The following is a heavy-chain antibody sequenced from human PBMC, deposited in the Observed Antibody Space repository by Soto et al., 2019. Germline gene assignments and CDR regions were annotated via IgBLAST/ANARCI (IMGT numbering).Heavy chain of an antibody. CDR3: ARRSMGAPYYYGMDV. CDR1: GGTFSSYA. Sequence: SVKVSCKASGGTFSSYAISWVRQAPGQGLEWMGGIIPIFGTANYAQKFQGRVTITADESTSTAYMELSSLRSEDTAVYYCARRSMGAPYYYGMDVWGQGPTVTASS. D-gene: IGHD3-16*01. J-gene: IGHJ6*02. CDR2: IIPIFGTA. V-gene: IGHV1-69*13.